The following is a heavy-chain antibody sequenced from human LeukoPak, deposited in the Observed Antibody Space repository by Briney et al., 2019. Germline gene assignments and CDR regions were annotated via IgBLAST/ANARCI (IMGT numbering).Heavy chain of an antibody. V-gene: IGHV3-53*01. CDR1: GFTVSSNY. CDR3: ATSRVFDF. J-gene: IGHJ4*02. CDR2: IYSGGST. Sequence: GGSLRLSCAASGFTVSSNYMSWVRQAPGKGLEWVSVIYSGGSTYYADSVKGRFTISRDNAKKTLYLEMNNLRVDDTAIYYCATSRVFDFWGQGTLVAVSS.